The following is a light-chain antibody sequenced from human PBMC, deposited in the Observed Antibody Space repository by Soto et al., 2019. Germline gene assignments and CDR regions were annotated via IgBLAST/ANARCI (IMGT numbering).Light chain of an antibody. CDR3: QQYGSWPLT. CDR1: QSVSSSF. CDR2: VAS. J-gene: IGKJ4*01. V-gene: IGKV3-20*01. Sequence: ESVLTQSPGTMSLSPGESATISCRASQSVSSSFLAWYQQKPGQAPKLLIYVASSRATGIPDRFSGSGSGTDFTLTISRVEPEDVAVYYCQQYGSWPLTFGGGTKVETK.